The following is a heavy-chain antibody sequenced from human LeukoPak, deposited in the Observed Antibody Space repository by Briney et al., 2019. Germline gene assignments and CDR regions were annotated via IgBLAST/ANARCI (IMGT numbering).Heavy chain of an antibody. CDR3: ARGDSSSWYGLDY. V-gene: IGHV1-2*02. CDR1: GYTFTGYY. J-gene: IGHJ4*02. D-gene: IGHD6-13*01. CDR2: INPNSGGT. Sequence: ASVKVSYKASGYTFTGYYMHWVRQAPGQGLEWMGWINPNSGGTNYAQKFQGRVTMTRDTSISTAYMELSRLRSDDTAVYYCARGDSSSWYGLDYWGQGTLVTVSS.